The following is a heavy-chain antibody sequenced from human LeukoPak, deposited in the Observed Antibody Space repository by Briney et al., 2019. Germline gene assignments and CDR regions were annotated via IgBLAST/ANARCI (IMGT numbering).Heavy chain of an antibody. CDR2: IWYDGSNK. J-gene: IGHJ4*02. CDR3: ARAGRIAAAGSRHYFDY. Sequence: GGSLRLSCAASGFTFSSYAMHWVRQAPGKGLEWVAVIWYDGSNKYYADSVKGRFTISRDNSKNTLYLQMNSLRAEDTAVYYCARAGRIAAAGSRHYFDYWGQGTLVTVSS. CDR1: GFTFSSYA. D-gene: IGHD6-13*01. V-gene: IGHV3-33*08.